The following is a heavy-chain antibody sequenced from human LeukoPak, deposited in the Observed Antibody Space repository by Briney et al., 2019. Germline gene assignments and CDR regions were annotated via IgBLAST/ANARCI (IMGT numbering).Heavy chain of an antibody. CDR3: ARPSRYCRGGSCYLVRYYYGMDV. Sequence: SETLSLTCAVYGGSFSGYYWSWIRQPPGKGLEWIGEINHSGSTNYNPSLKSRVTISVDTSKNQFSLKLSSVTAADTAVYYCARPSRYCRGGSCYLVRYYYGMDVWGKGTTVTVSS. V-gene: IGHV4-34*01. J-gene: IGHJ6*04. D-gene: IGHD2-15*01. CDR2: INHSGST. CDR1: GGSFSGYY.